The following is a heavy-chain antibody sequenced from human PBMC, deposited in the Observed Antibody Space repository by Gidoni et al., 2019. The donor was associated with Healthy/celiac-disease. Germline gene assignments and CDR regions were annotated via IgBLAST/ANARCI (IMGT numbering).Heavy chain of an antibody. J-gene: IGHJ6*02. CDR3: ARGGRGANYYYYYGMDV. CDR2: INPNSGGT. CDR1: GYNFTGYY. Sequence: QVQLGQSGAEVKKPGASVKVSCKASGYNFTGYYMHWVRQAPGQGLGWMGWINPNSGGTNYAQKFQGRVTMTRDTSISTAYMELSRLRSDDTAVYYCARGGRGANYYYYYGMDVWGQGTTVTVSS. D-gene: IGHD1-26*01. V-gene: IGHV1-2*02.